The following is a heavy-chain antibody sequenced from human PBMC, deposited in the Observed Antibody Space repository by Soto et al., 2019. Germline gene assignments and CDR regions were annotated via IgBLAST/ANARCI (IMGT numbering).Heavy chain of an antibody. J-gene: IGHJ4*02. D-gene: IGHD5-18*01. Sequence: EVQLVESGGGLVKPGGSLRLSCAASGFTFSSYSMNWVRQAPGKGLEWVSSISSSSSDIYYADSVKGRFTISRDNAKNSLDLQMNSLRAEDTAVYYCARDQPGYSYGYGLGYWGQGTLVTVSA. CDR2: ISSSSSDI. V-gene: IGHV3-21*01. CDR3: ARDQPGYSYGYGLGY. CDR1: GFTFSSYS.